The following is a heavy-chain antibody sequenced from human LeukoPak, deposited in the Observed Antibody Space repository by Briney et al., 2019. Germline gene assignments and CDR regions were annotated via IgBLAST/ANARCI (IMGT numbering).Heavy chain of an antibody. CDR1: GFTFSSYW. CDR2: IKQDGSEK. CDR3: ARDAPGYDSSGYYSSYYFDY. V-gene: IGHV3-7*01. D-gene: IGHD3-22*01. J-gene: IGHJ4*02. Sequence: PGGSLRLSCAASGFTFSSYWMSWVRQAPGKGLEWVANIKQDGSEKYYVDSVKGRFTISRDNAKNSLYLQMNSLRAEDTAVYYCARDAPGYDSSGYYSSYYFDYWGQGTLVTVSS.